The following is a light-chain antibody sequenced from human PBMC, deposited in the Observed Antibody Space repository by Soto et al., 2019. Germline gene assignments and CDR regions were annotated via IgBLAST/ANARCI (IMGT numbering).Light chain of an antibody. V-gene: IGKV3D-20*02. CDR1: QLFSSN. J-gene: IGKJ5*01. Sequence: EMVVTQSPGTLSLSPGESTTLSCRASQLFSSNLAWYQRRPGQAPRLLIYGASSRATGIPDRFSGSGSGTDFTLTISRLEPEDFAVYYCQQRGNWPPSITFGQGTRLEIK. CDR3: QQRGNWPPSIT. CDR2: GAS.